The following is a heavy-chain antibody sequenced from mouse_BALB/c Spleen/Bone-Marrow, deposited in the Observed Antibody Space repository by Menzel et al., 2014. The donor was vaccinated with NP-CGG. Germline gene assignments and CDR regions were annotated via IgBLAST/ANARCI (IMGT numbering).Heavy chain of an antibody. CDR2: IDPANGNT. D-gene: IGHD2-4*01. J-gene: IGHJ2*01. CDR1: GFNIKDTY. Sequence: EVQLQQSGAELVKPGASVKLSCTASGFNIKDTYMHWVKQRPEQGLEWIGRIDPANGNTKYDPKFQGKATITADTSSNTAYLQLSSLTSEDTAVYYCARFPYDYGGGDYWGQGTTLTASS. V-gene: IGHV14-3*02. CDR3: ARFPYDYGGGDY.